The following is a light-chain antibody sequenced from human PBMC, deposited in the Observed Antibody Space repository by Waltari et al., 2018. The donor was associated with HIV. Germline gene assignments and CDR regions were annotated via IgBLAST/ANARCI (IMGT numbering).Light chain of an antibody. Sequence: EIVLTQSPATLSLSPGETATLSCRASQTVSTFLAWYQQKPGQSPRLLISGVSARAPGIPVRCSGSGSETDFTLTISGLEPDDFAVYFCQQRKYLYTFGQGTKVEI. CDR3: QQRKYLYT. J-gene: IGKJ2*01. CDR2: GVS. CDR1: QTVSTF. V-gene: IGKV3-11*01.